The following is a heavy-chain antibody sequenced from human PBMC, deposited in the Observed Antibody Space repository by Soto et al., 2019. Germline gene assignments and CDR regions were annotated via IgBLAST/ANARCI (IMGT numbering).Heavy chain of an antibody. CDR1: GFTFSNYG. D-gene: IGHD2-15*01. V-gene: IGHV3-33*01. Sequence: GGSLRLSCAASGFTFSNYGMHWVRQAPGKGLESVAVIWYDGSNKYYADSVKGRFTISRDNSKNTMYLQVNSLRAEDTAVYYCARDYSRYSGMDCGGKGTTVTVSS. J-gene: IGHJ6*04. CDR2: IWYDGSNK. CDR3: ARDYSRYSGMDC.